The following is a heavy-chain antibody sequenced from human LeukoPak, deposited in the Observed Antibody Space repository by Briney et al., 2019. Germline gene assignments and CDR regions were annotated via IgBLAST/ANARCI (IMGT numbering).Heavy chain of an antibody. V-gene: IGHV3-23*01. CDR2: ISGSGGST. D-gene: IGHD2-15*01. J-gene: IGHJ4*02. CDR1: GFTFSSYA. Sequence: PGGSLRLSCAASGFTFSSYAMSWVRQAPGKGLEWVSAISGSGGSTYYADSVKGRSTISRDNSKNTLYLQMNSLRAEDTAVYYCAKDHPGVVAAATYYYWGQGTLVTVSS. CDR3: AKDHPGVVAAATYYY.